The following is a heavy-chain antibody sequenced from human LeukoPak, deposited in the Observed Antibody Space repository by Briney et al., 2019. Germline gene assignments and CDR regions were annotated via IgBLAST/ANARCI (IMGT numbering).Heavy chain of an antibody. CDR1: GFTFSSYS. Sequence: PGGSLRLSYAASGFTFSSYSMNWVRQAPGKGLEWVSSISSSSSYIYYADSVKGRFTISRDNAKNSLYLQMNSLRAEDTAVYYCATPAAGPGAEYSLYWGQGTLVIVSS. CDR3: ATPAAGPGAEYSLY. CDR2: ISSSSSYI. V-gene: IGHV3-21*01. D-gene: IGHD6-13*01. J-gene: IGHJ1*01.